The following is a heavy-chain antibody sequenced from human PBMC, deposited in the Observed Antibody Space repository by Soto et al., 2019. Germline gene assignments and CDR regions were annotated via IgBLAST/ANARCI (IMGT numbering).Heavy chain of an antibody. D-gene: IGHD3-10*01. CDR1: GYSFTSYW. CDR2: IYPGDSDT. V-gene: IGHV5-51*01. J-gene: IGHJ5*02. CDR3: ARPVTYYGSGSYWFDP. Sequence: GESLKISCKGSGYSFTSYWIGWVRQMPGKGLEWMEIIYPGDSDTRYSPSFQGQVTISADKSISTAYLQWSSLKASDTAMYYCARPVTYYGSGSYWFDPWGQGTLVTVSS.